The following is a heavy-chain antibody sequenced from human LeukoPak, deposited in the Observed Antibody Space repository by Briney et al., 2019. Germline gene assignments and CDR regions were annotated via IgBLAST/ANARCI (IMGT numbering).Heavy chain of an antibody. J-gene: IGHJ4*02. CDR3: ARDLPAGHYGSRSQLDY. CDR2: SYHSGST. D-gene: IGHD3-10*01. CDR1: GYSISSGFF. Sequence: PSETLSLTCTVSGYSISSGFFWGWIRQPPGMGLEWIGTSYHSGSTYYNPSLKSRVTISIDTSKNQFSLKLSSVTAADTAVYYCARDLPAGHYGSRSQLDYWGQGSLVTVSS. V-gene: IGHV4-38-2*02.